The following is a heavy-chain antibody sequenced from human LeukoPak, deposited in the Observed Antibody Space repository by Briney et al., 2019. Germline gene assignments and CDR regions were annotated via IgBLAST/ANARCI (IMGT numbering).Heavy chain of an antibody. CDR3: ARHGTWYSSRYAFDI. CDR2: IYYSGST. Sequence: SETLSLTCTVSGGSISSGDYYWSWIRQPPGKGLEWIGYIYYSGSTNYNPSLKSRVTISVDTSKNQFSLKLSSVTAADTAVYYCARHGTWYSSRYAFDIWGQGTMVTVSS. V-gene: IGHV4-61*08. CDR1: GGSISSGDYY. J-gene: IGHJ3*02. D-gene: IGHD6-13*01.